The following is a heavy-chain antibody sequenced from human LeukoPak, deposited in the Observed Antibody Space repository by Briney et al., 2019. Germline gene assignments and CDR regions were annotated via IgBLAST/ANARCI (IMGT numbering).Heavy chain of an antibody. J-gene: IGHJ4*02. CDR3: ARDLKGSSSWFSDY. CDR2: ISAYNGNT. V-gene: IGHV1-18*04. D-gene: IGHD6-13*01. CDR1: GYSFTSHY. Sequence: ASVKVSCKASGYSFTSHYMHWVRQAPGQGLEWMGWISAYNGNTNYAQKLQGRVTMTTDTSTSTAYMELRSLRSDDTAVYYCARDLKGSSSWFSDYWGQGTLVTVSS.